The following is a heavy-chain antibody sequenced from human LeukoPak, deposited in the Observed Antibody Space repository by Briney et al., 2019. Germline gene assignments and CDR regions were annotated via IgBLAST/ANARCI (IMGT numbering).Heavy chain of an antibody. Sequence: GGSLRLSCAASGFTFSSYSMNWVRQAPGKGLEWVSSISSSSSYIYYADSVKGRFTISRDNAKNSLYQQMNSLRAEDTAVYYCARPPAGSWYGYFDLWGRGTLVTVSS. V-gene: IGHV3-21*01. J-gene: IGHJ2*01. CDR3: ARPPAGSWYGYFDL. CDR2: ISSSSSYI. CDR1: GFTFSSYS. D-gene: IGHD6-13*01.